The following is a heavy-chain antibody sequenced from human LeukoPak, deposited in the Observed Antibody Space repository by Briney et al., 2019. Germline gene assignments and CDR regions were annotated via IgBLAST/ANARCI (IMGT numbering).Heavy chain of an antibody. J-gene: IGHJ4*02. D-gene: IGHD6-13*01. CDR1: GFTFSSYA. Sequence: GGSLRLSCAASGFTFSSYAIHWVRQAPGKGPEYVSVISSSGDKTYYADSVKGRFTISRDNSKNTVSLQMSSLRAEDTAMYYCVKDLYKGDTSSWYYFDYWGQGTLVTVSS. CDR3: VKDLYKGDTSSWYYFDY. V-gene: IGHV3-64D*06. CDR2: ISSSGDKT.